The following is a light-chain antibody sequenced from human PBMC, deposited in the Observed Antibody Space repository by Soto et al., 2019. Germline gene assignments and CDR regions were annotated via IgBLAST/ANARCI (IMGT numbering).Light chain of an antibody. CDR2: GAS. CDR1: QSVSSN. Sequence: EIVMTQSPATLSVSPGERVTLSCRASQSVSSNLAWYQQKPGQAPRLLIYGASTRATGIPARFSGSGSGTEFTLTNSSLQSEDFAVYYCQHYNNWPRTFGQGTEVEIK. V-gene: IGKV3-15*01. CDR3: QHYNNWPRT. J-gene: IGKJ1*01.